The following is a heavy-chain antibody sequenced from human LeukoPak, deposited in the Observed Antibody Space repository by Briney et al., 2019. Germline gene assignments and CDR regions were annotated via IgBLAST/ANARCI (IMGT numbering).Heavy chain of an antibody. Sequence: SVKVSCKASGGTFSRFTISWVRQAPGQGFEWMGGITPIFGTANFAQRFQGRVSITADESTSTAFMELSSLRSEDTAVYYCAREWGLESSGYYYAYWGQGTLVTFAS. CDR3: AREWGLESSGYYYAY. CDR2: ITPIFGTA. V-gene: IGHV1-69*13. D-gene: IGHD3-22*01. J-gene: IGHJ4*02. CDR1: GGTFSRFT.